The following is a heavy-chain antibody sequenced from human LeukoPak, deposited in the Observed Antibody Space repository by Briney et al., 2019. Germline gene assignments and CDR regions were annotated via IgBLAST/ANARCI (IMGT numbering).Heavy chain of an antibody. CDR1: GFTFSSYS. V-gene: IGHV3-48*01. Sequence: PGGSLRLSCAASGFTFSSYSMNWVRQAPGKGLEWVSYISSSSSTIYYADSVKGRFTISRDNAKNSPYLQMNSLRAEDTAVYYCARGSAYDFWSGSPGWAFDIWGQGTMVTVSS. CDR2: ISSSSSTI. J-gene: IGHJ3*02. D-gene: IGHD3-3*01. CDR3: ARGSAYDFWSGSPGWAFDI.